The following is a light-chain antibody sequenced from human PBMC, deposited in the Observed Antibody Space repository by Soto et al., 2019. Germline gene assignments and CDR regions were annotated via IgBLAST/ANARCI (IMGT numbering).Light chain of an antibody. Sequence: EIVLTQSPGTLSLSPGERATLSCRASQSVSSSYLAWYQQKPGQAPRLLIYGASSRATGIPDRFSGSGSGTDFTLTISRLEPEDLAVYYCQQYDESPLTFGGGTKVDIK. V-gene: IGKV3-20*01. CDR2: GAS. CDR3: QQYDESPLT. CDR1: QSVSSSY. J-gene: IGKJ4*01.